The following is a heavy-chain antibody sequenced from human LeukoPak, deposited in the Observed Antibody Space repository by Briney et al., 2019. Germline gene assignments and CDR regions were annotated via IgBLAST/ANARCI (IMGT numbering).Heavy chain of an antibody. V-gene: IGHV3-74*01. D-gene: IGHD3-16*01. J-gene: IGHJ4*02. CDR2: INTDGSST. CDR3: AGFWGSHRLEY. Sequence: GGSLRLSCAASGFTFSSYWMHWVRQAPGKGLVWVSRINTDGSSTSYADSVKGRFTISRDNAKNTLYLQMNSLRVDDTAVYFCAGFWGSHRLEYWGQGTPVIVSS. CDR1: GFTFSSYW.